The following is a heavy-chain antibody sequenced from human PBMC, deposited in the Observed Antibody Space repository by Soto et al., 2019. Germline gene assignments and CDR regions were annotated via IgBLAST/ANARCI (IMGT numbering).Heavy chain of an antibody. CDR2: IYYSGST. D-gene: IGHD6-13*01. CDR1: GGSISSYY. CDR3: ARDLYSSSSDAFDI. V-gene: IGHV4-59*01. J-gene: IGHJ3*02. Sequence: PSETLSLTCTVSGGSISSYYWSWVRRPPGKGLEWIGYIYYSGSTNYNPSLKSRVTISVDTSKNQFSLKLSSVTAADTAVYYCARDLYSSSSDAFDIWGQGTMVTVSS.